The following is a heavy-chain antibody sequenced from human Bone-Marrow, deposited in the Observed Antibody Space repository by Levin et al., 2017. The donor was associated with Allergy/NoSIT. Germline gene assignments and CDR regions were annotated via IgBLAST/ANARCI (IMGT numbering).Heavy chain of an antibody. J-gene: IGHJ2*01. CDR3: ARRTTWQRGGGYYFDH. V-gene: IGHV5-10-1*01. D-gene: IGHD2-2*01. Sequence: VASVKVSCKGSGYSFNSYWISWVRQIPGKGLEWMGRIDPSDSYTDYSPSFQGHVIISADKSISTAYLQWGSLKASDTAIYYCARRTTWQRGGGYYFDHWGRGTLVTVSS. CDR1: GYSFNSYW. CDR2: IDPSDSYT.